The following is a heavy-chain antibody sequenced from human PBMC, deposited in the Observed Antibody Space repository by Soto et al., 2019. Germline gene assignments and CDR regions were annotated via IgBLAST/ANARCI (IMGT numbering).Heavy chain of an antibody. CDR2: IYDNGGA. D-gene: IGHD1-7*01. J-gene: IGHJ4*02. CDR1: GDSISSGGYY. Sequence: PSETLCLTCTVSGDSISSGGYYWSWIRQHPGKGLEWIGYIYDNGGAYYSPSLKGRVVISVDRSENQFSLRLSSVTAADTAVYYCARVKGGTTRRAFDSWGQGTLVTVSS. V-gene: IGHV4-31*03. CDR3: ARVKGGTTRRAFDS.